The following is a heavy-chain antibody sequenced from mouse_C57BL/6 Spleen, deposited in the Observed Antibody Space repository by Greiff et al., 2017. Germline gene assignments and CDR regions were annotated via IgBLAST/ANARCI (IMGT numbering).Heavy chain of an antibody. CDR1: GYAFTNYL. D-gene: IGHD1-1*01. CDR3: AKGYYGSSYGAMDY. V-gene: IGHV1-54*01. Sequence: QVQLQQSGAELVRPGTSVKVSCKASGYAFTNYLIEWVKQRPGQGLEWIGVINPGSGGTNYNEKFKGKATLTADKSSSTAYMQLSSLTSEDSAVYCCAKGYYGSSYGAMDYWGQGTSVTVSS. J-gene: IGHJ4*01. CDR2: INPGSGGT.